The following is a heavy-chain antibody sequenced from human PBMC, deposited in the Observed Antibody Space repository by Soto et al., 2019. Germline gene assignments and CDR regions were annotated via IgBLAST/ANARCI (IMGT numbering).Heavy chain of an antibody. CDR2: INNDGSST. CDR3: ARGGGYFDY. V-gene: IGHV3-74*01. D-gene: IGHD3-10*01. Sequence: VQLVESGGGLVQPGGSLRLSCAASGFTFSSYWMYWVRQVPGKGLVCVSRINNDGSSTTYADSVKGRFTTYRDNAKNALYLQLNSLRDEETGVYYCARGGGYFDYWGPGTLVTVSS. CDR1: GFTFSSYW. J-gene: IGHJ4*02.